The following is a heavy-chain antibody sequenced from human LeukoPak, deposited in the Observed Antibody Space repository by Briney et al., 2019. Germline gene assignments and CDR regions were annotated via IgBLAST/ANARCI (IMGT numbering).Heavy chain of an antibody. D-gene: IGHD2-21*02. V-gene: IGHV3-30-3*01. CDR1: GFTFSSYA. CDR2: ISYDGSNK. Sequence: GGSLRLSCAASGFTFSSYAMHWVRQAPGKGLEWVAVISYDGSNKYYADSVKGRFTISRDNSKNTLYLQMNSLRAEDTAVYYCARGLLTSPFDYWGQGTLVTVSS. J-gene: IGHJ4*02. CDR3: ARGLLTSPFDY.